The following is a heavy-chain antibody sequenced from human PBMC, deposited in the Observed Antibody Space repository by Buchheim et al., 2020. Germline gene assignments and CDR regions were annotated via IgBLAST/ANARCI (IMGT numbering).Heavy chain of an antibody. Sequence: EVQLVDSGGGLVQPGESLRLSCTASGFTFTSYWMSWVRQAPGKGLEWVANINEDGSYTSYVDSVRGRFTISRDNAKSSLFLLMNSLRAEDTAVYYCSRAEDYWGQGTL. CDR2: INEDGSYT. CDR3: SRAEDY. J-gene: IGHJ4*02. CDR1: GFTFTSYW. V-gene: IGHV3-7*01.